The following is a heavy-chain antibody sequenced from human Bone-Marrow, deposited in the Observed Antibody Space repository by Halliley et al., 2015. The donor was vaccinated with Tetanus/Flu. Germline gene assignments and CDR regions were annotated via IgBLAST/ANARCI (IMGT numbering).Heavy chain of an antibody. J-gene: IGHJ4*02. CDR3: ARSFHSNWYFDPYY. V-gene: IGHV4-39*01. CDR2: LHYRGGT. CDR1: GASISSGSPY. D-gene: IGHD6-13*01. Sequence: LRISCSVSGASISSGSPYWGWIRQPPGKGLEWIGSLHYRGGTYYKSSLKSRVTISVDTSKNQFSLKLNSVTAADTAVYYCARSFHSNWYFDPYYWGQGTLVTVSS.